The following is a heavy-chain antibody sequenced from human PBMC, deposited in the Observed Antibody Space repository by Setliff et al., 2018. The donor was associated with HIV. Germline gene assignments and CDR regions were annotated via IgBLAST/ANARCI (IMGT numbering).Heavy chain of an antibody. Sequence: HPGGSLRLSCATSGFIFTTYDIHWVRQAPGKGLEWVTFIRFNGNDKYYADSVKGRFTISRDNSKNTLDLQINSLRPEDTAVYYCVTRYCGESICPEFDYWGQGTLVTVSS. CDR1: GFIFTTYD. V-gene: IGHV3-30*02. D-gene: IGHD2-21*01. CDR3: VTRYCGESICPEFDY. CDR2: IRFNGNDK. J-gene: IGHJ4*02.